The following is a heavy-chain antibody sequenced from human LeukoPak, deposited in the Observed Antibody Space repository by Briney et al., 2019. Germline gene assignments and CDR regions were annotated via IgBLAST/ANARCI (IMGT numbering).Heavy chain of an antibody. D-gene: IGHD4-17*01. J-gene: IGHJ2*01. CDR3: ARAKADYGDYWYFDL. CDR1: GGSISSYY. Sequence: SETLPLTCTVSGGSISSYYWSWIRQPPGKGLEWIGYIYYRGSTNYNPSLKSRVTISVDTSKNQFSLRLSSVTAADTAVYYCARAKADYGDYWYFDLWGRGTLVTVSS. CDR2: IYYRGST. V-gene: IGHV4-59*12.